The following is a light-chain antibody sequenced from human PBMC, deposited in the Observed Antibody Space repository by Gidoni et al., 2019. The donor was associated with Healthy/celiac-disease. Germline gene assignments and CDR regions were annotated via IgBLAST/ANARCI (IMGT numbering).Light chain of an antibody. CDR3: QQYNSYPST. CDR2: KAS. Sequence: IQMTQSPSTLSASVGDRVTITCRASQSISSWLAWYQQKPGKAPKLLIYKASSSESGVPSRFSGSGSGTEFTLTISSLQPDDFATYYCQQYNSYPSTFGQGTKVEIK. J-gene: IGKJ1*01. V-gene: IGKV1-5*03. CDR1: QSISSW.